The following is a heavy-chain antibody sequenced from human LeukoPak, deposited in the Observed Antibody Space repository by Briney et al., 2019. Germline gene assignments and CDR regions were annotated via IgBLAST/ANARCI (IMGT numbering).Heavy chain of an antibody. J-gene: IGHJ4*02. CDR1: GYSFSTFW. CDR3: ARHTISDY. CDR2: IDPSDSYT. Sequence: GESLKTSCKSSGYSFSTFWIGWVRQMPGKGLEWMGRIDPSDSYTNYNPSFQGHVTISADKSISTAYLQWSSLMASDTAMYYCARHTISDYWGQGTQVTVSS. V-gene: IGHV5-10-1*01. D-gene: IGHD3-10*01.